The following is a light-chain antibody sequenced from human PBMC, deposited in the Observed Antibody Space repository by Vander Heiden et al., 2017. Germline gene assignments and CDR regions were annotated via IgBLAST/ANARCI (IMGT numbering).Light chain of an antibody. V-gene: IGLV2-14*03. CDR3: CSYTSSTTYV. Sequence: QSALTQPASVSRSPGQSITISCTGTSSDVGSFNSVSWYQQHPGKAPTLMIYDVSNRPSGVSNRFSGSKSGNTASLTISGLQAEDEADYYCCSYTSSTTYVFGTGTKVTVL. J-gene: IGLJ1*01. CDR1: SSDVGSFNS. CDR2: DVS.